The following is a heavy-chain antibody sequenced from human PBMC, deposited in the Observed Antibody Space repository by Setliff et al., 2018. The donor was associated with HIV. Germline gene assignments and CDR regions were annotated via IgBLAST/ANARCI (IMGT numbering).Heavy chain of an antibody. V-gene: IGHV4-39*01. D-gene: IGHD5-12*01. CDR3: ARPSAGGGYNYRYFDL. CDR1: GGSIKSSSDY. Sequence: SETLSLTCTVSGGSIKSSSDYWGWIRQPPGKGLEWIGTIYYSGSTYYNPSLKSRVTISVDTSKNQFSLKLSSVTAADTAVYYCARPSAGGGYNYRYFDLWGRGTLVTV. CDR2: IYYSGST. J-gene: IGHJ2*01.